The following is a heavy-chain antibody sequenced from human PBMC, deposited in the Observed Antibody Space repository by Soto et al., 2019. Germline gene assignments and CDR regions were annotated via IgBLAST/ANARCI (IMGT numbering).Heavy chain of an antibody. D-gene: IGHD2-15*01. CDR2: IYYSGST. J-gene: IGHJ5*02. CDR1: GGSISSDNYY. Sequence: PSETLSLTCTVSGGSISSDNYYWSWIRQPPGKGLEWIGYIYYSGSTNYNPSLKSRVTISVDTSKNQFSLKLSSVTAADTAVYYCARAPYCSCGSGYSHTGFYPWGQGTLVPVSA. CDR3: ARAPYCSCGSGYSHTGFYP. V-gene: IGHV4-61*01.